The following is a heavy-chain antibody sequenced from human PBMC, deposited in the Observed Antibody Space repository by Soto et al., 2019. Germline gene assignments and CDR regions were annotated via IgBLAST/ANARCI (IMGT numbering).Heavy chain of an antibody. V-gene: IGHV3-21*01. J-gene: IGHJ6*02. CDR1: GFTFSSYS. Sequence: PGGSLRLSCAASGFTFSSYSMNWVRQAPGKGLEWVSSISSSSSYIYYADSVKGRFTISRDNAKNSLYLQMNSLRAEDTAVYYCARYSSSWYDHQNYYYGMDVWGQGTTVTVSS. D-gene: IGHD6-13*01. CDR3: ARYSSSWYDHQNYYYGMDV. CDR2: ISSSSSYI.